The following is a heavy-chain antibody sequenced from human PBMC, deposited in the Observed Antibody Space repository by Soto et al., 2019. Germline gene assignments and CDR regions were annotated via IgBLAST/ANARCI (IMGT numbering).Heavy chain of an antibody. J-gene: IGHJ5*02. CDR1: GYTFTSHD. CDR2: MNPNSGHT. V-gene: IGHV1-8*01. Sequence: QVQLVQSGAEVKKPGASVKVSCKASGYTFTSHDINWMRQTTGQGLEWMGWMNPNSGHTNSAQKCQGRVTMTRDPSINTAYMELTNLRSEDTAIYYCASDMSTTWGQGTLVTVSS. CDR3: ASDMSTT. D-gene: IGHD2-2*01.